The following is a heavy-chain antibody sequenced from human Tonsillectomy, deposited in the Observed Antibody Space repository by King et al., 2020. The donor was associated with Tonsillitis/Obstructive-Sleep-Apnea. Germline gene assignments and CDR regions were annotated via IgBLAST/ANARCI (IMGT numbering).Heavy chain of an antibody. J-gene: IGHJ4*02. Sequence: VQLQQWGAGLLKPSETLSLTCAVYGGSFSGYYWSWIRQPPGKGLEWIGEINHSGSTNYNPSLKSRVTISVDTSKNQFSLKLSSVTAADTAVYYCAGSIAIVVVVAATRFDYWGQGTLVTVSS. CDR2: INHSGST. V-gene: IGHV4-34*01. CDR3: AGSIAIVVVVAATRFDY. D-gene: IGHD2-15*01. CDR1: GGSFSGYY.